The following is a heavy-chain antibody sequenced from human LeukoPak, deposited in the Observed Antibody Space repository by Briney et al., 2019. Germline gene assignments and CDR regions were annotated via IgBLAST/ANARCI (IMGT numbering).Heavy chain of an antibody. CDR3: ARVFYSSSWYYFDY. Sequence: SETLSLTCTVSGGSISNYCWSWIRQPAGKGLEWIGRIYRSGSTNYNPSLKSRVTMSVDTSKNQFSLKMSSVTAADTAVYYCARVFYSSSWYYFDYWGQGTLVTVSS. CDR1: GGSISNYC. J-gene: IGHJ4*02. V-gene: IGHV4-4*07. CDR2: IYRSGST. D-gene: IGHD6-13*01.